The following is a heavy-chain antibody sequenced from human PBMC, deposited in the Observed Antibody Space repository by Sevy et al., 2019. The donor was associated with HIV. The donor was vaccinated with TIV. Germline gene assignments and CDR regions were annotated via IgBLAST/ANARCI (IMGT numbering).Heavy chain of an antibody. CDR1: GGTFSSYA. V-gene: IGHV1-69*13. CDR2: IIPIFGTA. Sequence: ASVKVSCKASGGTFSSYAMSWVRQAPGQGLEWMGGIIPIFGTANYAQKFQGRVTITADESTSTAYMELSSLRSEDTAVYYCARVQRGGDAFDIWGQGTMVTVSS. CDR3: ARVQRGGDAFDI. J-gene: IGHJ3*02. D-gene: IGHD5-12*01.